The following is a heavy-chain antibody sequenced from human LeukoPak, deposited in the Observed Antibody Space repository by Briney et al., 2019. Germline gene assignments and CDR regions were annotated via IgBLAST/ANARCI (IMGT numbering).Heavy chain of an antibody. CDR3: ARGDYYDNSGYLYY. D-gene: IGHD3-22*01. CDR2: INHSGST. V-gene: IGHV4-34*01. CDR1: GGSFSDYY. J-gene: IGHJ4*02. Sequence: PSETLSLTCAVYGGSFSDYYWSWIRQPPGKGLEWIGEINHSGSTNYNPSLKSRVTISVDTSKNQFSLKLGSVTAADTAVYYCARGDYYDNSGYLYYWGQGTLVTVSS.